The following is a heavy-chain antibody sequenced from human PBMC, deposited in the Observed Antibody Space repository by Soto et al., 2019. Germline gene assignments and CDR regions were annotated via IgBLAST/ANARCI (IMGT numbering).Heavy chain of an antibody. CDR1: GFTVSSDY. J-gene: IGHJ4*02. V-gene: IGHV3-66*01. CDR2: IYSGGSA. Sequence: GGSLRLSCAASGFTVSSDYVSWVRQAPGKGLEWVSVIYSGGSAYYADSVRGRFTISRDNSKNTLYLQMNSLRAEDTAVYYCARDRYSSGWYRGFDYWGQGTLVTVSS. D-gene: IGHD6-19*01. CDR3: ARDRYSSGWYRGFDY.